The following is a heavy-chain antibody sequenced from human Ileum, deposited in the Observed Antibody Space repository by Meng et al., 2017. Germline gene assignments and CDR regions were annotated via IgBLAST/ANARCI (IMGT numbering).Heavy chain of an antibody. Sequence: QVYVVQSGAEVKKPGAAVQVPCKSSDYPFNGYGVSWVRQAPGQGLEWMAWLGAHDYDTSHAPKFQGRVTVTADRPTATAYMELRSQRSDDTADYSCARWTAGRSYSDYWGPGTLVTVSS. J-gene: IGHJ4*02. CDR2: LGAHDYDT. CDR3: ARWTAGRSYSDY. V-gene: IGHV1-18*01. D-gene: IGHD3-10*01. CDR1: DYPFNGYG.